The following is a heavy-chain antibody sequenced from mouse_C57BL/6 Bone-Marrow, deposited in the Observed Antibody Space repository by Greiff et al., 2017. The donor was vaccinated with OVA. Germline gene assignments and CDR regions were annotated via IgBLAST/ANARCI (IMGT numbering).Heavy chain of an antibody. V-gene: IGHV2-9-1*01. Sequence: QVQLKQSGPGLVAPSQRLSITCTVSGFSLTSYAISWVRQPPGKGLEWLGVIWTGGGTNYNSALKSRLSISKDNSKSQVFLKMNSLQTDDTARYYCARNAPGTRNYAMDYWGQGTSVTVSS. CDR2: IWTGGGT. D-gene: IGHD4-1*01. CDR3: ARNAPGTRNYAMDY. CDR1: GFSLTSYA. J-gene: IGHJ4*01.